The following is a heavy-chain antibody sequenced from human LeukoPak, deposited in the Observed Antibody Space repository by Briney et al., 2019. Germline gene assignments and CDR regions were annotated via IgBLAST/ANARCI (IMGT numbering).Heavy chain of an antibody. J-gene: IGHJ3*02. CDR2: ISGSGGST. V-gene: IGHV3-23*01. D-gene: IGHD4-17*01. CDR1: GFTFSSYA. CDR3: AKGGDCGDYAPYDAFDI. Sequence: GGSLRLSCAASGFTFSSYAMSWVRQAPGKGLEWVSAISGSGGSTYYADSVKGRFTISRDNSKNTLYLQMNSLRAEDTAVYYCAKGGDCGDYAPYDAFDIWGQGTMVTVSS.